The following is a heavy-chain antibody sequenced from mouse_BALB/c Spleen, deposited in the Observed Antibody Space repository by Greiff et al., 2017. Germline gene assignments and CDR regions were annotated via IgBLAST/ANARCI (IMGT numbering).Heavy chain of an antibody. CDR2: ISYSGST. J-gene: IGHJ1*01. V-gene: IGHV3-2*02. CDR3: AREGGWYFDV. Sequence: EVQLQESGPGLVKPSQSLSLTCTVTGYSITSDYAWNWIRQFPGNKLEWMGYISYSGSTSYNPSLKSRISITRDTSKNQFFLQLNSVTTEDTATYYCAREGGWYFDVWGAGTTVTVSS. CDR1: GYSITSDYA.